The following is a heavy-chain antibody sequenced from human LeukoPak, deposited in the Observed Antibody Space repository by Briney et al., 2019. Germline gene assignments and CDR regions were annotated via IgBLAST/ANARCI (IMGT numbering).Heavy chain of an antibody. Sequence: ASVKVSCKASGGTFSSYAISWVRQAPGQGLEWMGGIIPIFGTANYAQKFQGRVTITTDESTSTAYMELSSLRSEDTAVYYCARTLVLLWFGELSGWFDPWGQGTLVTVSS. CDR1: GGTFSSYA. V-gene: IGHV1-69*05. D-gene: IGHD3-10*01. CDR3: ARTLVLLWFGELSGWFDP. CDR2: IIPIFGTA. J-gene: IGHJ5*02.